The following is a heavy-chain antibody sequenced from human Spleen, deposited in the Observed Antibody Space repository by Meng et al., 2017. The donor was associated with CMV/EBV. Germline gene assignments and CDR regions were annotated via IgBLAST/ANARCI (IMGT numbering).Heavy chain of an antibody. V-gene: IGHV4-61*01. CDR3: ARDDANYYGSGNGMDV. J-gene: IGHJ6*02. Sequence: SETLSLTCTVSGGSVSSGSYYWSWIRQPPGKGLEWIGYIYYSGSTNYNPSLKSRVTISVDTSKNQFSLKLSSVTAADTAVYYCARDDANYYGSGNGMDVWGQGTTVTASS. CDR1: GGSVSSGSYY. D-gene: IGHD3-10*01. CDR2: IYYSGST.